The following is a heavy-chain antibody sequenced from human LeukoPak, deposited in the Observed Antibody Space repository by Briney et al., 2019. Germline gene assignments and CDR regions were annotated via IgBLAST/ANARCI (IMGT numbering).Heavy chain of an antibody. CDR2: IIPIFGTA. D-gene: IGHD2-2*01. J-gene: IGHJ6*03. CDR1: GGTFSSYA. Sequence: SVKVSCKASGGTFSSYAISWVRQAPGQGLEWMGGIIPIFGTANYAQKFQGRVTITADESTSTAYMELSSLRSEGTAVYYCARDWGPEGRGIVVVPAASSYYYYMDVWGKGTTVTVSS. V-gene: IGHV1-69*13. CDR3: ARDWGPEGRGIVVVPAASSYYYYMDV.